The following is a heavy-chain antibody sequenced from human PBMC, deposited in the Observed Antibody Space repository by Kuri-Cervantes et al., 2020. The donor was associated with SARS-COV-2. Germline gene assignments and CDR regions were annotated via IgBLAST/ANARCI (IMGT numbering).Heavy chain of an antibody. CDR2: ISYDGSNK. V-gene: IGHV3-30-3*02. J-gene: IGHJ4*02. Sequence: GGSLRLSCAASGFTFSSYAMHWVRQAPGKGLEWVAVISYDGSNKYYADSVKGRFTISRDNSKNTLYLQMNSLRAEDTAVYYCAKPNYGSYYGSPDYWGQGTLVTVSS. D-gene: IGHD1-26*01. CDR3: AKPNYGSYYGSPDY. CDR1: GFTFSSYA.